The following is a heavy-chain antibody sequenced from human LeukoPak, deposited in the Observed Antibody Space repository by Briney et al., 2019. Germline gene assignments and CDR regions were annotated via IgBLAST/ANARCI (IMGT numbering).Heavy chain of an antibody. D-gene: IGHD2-15*01. Sequence: HGESLKISCSASGFPFSSYAMHWVRQAPGKGLEYVSAISDSGGSTYYADSVKGRFTISRDNSKNTLYLQMSSLRAEDTAVYFCVRGYSFGPYGMDVWGQGTTVTVSS. J-gene: IGHJ6*02. V-gene: IGHV3-64D*09. CDR3: VRGYSFGPYGMDV. CDR2: ISDSGGST. CDR1: GFPFSSYA.